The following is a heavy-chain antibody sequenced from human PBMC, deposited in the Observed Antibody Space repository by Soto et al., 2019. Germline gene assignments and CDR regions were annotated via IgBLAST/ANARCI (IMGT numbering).Heavy chain of an antibody. D-gene: IGHD1-1*01. V-gene: IGHV4-4*02. CDR2: VYHSGST. J-gene: IGHJ4*02. Sequence: QVQLQESGPGLVKPSGTLSLTCAVSGGSISTSNWWGWVRQPPGKGLEWIGEVYHSGSTNYNPSFKRRVAMSVDKSKNQFSLKLNSVTAADTALYSCARTSTSGTRFAYWGQGSLVTFSS. CDR3: ARTSTSGTRFAY. CDR1: GGSISTSNW.